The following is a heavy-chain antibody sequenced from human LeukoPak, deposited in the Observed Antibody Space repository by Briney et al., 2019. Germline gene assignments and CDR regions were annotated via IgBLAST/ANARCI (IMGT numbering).Heavy chain of an antibody. V-gene: IGHV1-8*02. CDR1: GYSFSTHD. D-gene: IGHD3-10*01. CDR2: MNPNSGNT. J-gene: IGHJ6*02. Sequence: ASVKVSCKASGYSFSTHDISWVRQATGQGLEWMGWMNPNSGNTGYAQKFQGRVSMTRNTSISTAYMELSSLRSEDTAVYYCARGSTMVRGVNPLGNYGMDVWGQGATLTVSS. CDR3: ARGSTMVRGVNPLGNYGMDV.